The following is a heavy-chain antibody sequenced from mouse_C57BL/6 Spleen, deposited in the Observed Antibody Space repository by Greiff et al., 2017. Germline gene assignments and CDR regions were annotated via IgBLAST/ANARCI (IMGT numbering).Heavy chain of an antibody. Sequence: EVQRVESGGGLVQPKGSLKLSCAASGFSFNTYAMNWVRQAPGKGLEWVARIRSKSNNYATYYADSVKDRFTISRDDSESMLYLQMNNLKTEDTAMYYCVRQDYDGYYGYWGQGTTLTVSS. CDR2: IRSKSNNYAT. D-gene: IGHD2-3*01. V-gene: IGHV10-1*01. CDR1: GFSFNTYA. CDR3: VRQDYDGYYGY. J-gene: IGHJ2*01.